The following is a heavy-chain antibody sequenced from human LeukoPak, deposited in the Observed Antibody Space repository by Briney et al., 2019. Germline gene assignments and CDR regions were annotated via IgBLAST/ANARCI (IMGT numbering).Heavy chain of an antibody. V-gene: IGHV1-18*01. Sequence: GASVKVSCKASGYTFTSYGISWVRQAPGQGLEWMGWISAYNGNTKYAQKLQGRVTMTTDTSTNTAYMDLRSLRSDDTAVYYCARGFPPRRNYDSRGYYSYHFDYWGQGTLVTVSS. CDR3: ARGFPPRRNYDSRGYYSYHFDY. D-gene: IGHD3-22*01. J-gene: IGHJ4*02. CDR2: ISAYNGNT. CDR1: GYTFTSYG.